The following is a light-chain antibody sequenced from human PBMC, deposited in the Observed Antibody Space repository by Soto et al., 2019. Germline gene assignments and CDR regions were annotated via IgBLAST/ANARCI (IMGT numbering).Light chain of an antibody. CDR1: ESLVHSDGFTY. Sequence: EIVLTQTPLSLPFTVVHPASFSCRSSESLVHSDGFTYLSWLQQRPAQPPRLLIYKISNRFSGVPDRFSGSGAGTDFTLKISRVELDDVGIYYCSQSTHFPRTFGQGTKLEIK. CDR2: KIS. V-gene: IGKV2-24*01. CDR3: SQSTHFPRT. J-gene: IGKJ1*01.